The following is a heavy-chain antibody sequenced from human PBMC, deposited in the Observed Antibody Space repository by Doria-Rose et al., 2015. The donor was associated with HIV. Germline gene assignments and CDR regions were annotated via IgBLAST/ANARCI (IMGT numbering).Heavy chain of an antibody. CDR1: GGSISHYY. V-gene: IGHV4-59*01. Sequence: QVQPQESGPGLVKASETLSLTCSVYGGSISHYYWRWIRQHTGKGLEYIGKICYTVSTNYSPSLKSRVSISIDTSKNKFSLRLSSVTAADTAVYYCARVLSGTYDYWGQGTLVTVSS. J-gene: IGHJ4*02. CDR2: ICYTVST. D-gene: IGHD1-26*01. CDR3: ARVLSGTYDY.